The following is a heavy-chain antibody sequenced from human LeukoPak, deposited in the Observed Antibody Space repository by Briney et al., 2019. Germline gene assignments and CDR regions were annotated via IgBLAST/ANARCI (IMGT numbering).Heavy chain of an antibody. D-gene: IGHD3-9*01. V-gene: IGHV3-23*01. Sequence: PGGSLRLSCAVSGFTFSSYAMSWVRQAPGKGLEWVSAISGSGGSTYYADSVKGRFTISRDNSKNTLYLQMNSLRAEDTAVYYCARDSYYDILTGYYNGLDYWGQGTLVTVSS. CDR2: ISGSGGST. CDR1: GFTFSSYA. CDR3: ARDSYYDILTGYYNGLDY. J-gene: IGHJ4*02.